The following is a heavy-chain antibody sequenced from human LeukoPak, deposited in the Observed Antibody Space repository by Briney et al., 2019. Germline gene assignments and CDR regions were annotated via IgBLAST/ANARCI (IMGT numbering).Heavy chain of an antibody. CDR2: INYSGST. CDR3: ARLNYDSSAYYGEGGSDYFDY. CDR1: GGSIRGSSYY. Sequence: SETLSLNCTVSGGSIRGSSYYWGCVRQPPGKGREWIGNINYSGSTYYKTALKSRVTISVDTSKSRVSLARSSFSAADTAVYYCARLNYDSSAYYGEGGSDYFDYWGQGTLVTVSS. D-gene: IGHD3-22*01. J-gene: IGHJ4*02. V-gene: IGHV4-39*07.